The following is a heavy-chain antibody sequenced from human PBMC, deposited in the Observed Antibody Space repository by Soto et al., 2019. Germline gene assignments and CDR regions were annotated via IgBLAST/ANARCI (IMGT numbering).Heavy chain of an antibody. CDR1: GFTFSSYG. V-gene: IGHV3-33*01. D-gene: IGHD1-26*01. CDR2: IWYDGSNK. J-gene: IGHJ6*02. CDR3: ARVGGTRDGMDV. Sequence: QVQLVESGGGVVQPGRSLRLSCAASGFTFSSYGMHWVRQAPGKGLEWVAVIWYDGSNKYYADSVKGRFTISRDNSKNTLYLQMNSLRAEDTAVYYCARVGGTRDGMDVWGQGTTVTVSS.